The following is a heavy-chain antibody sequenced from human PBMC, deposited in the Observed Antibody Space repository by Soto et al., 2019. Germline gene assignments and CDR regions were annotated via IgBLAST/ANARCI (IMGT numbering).Heavy chain of an antibody. CDR2: IYYRGTT. Sequence: PSETLSLTCTVSGGSVSSSSYYWSWIRQPPGKGLEWIGYIYYRGTTNYNPSLKSRVTISIDTSKNQFSLKLTSVTAADTAVYYCGRVGVLRFLEWSIDHWGQGXLVTVSS. J-gene: IGHJ4*02. V-gene: IGHV4-61*01. CDR3: GRVGVLRFLEWSIDH. D-gene: IGHD3-3*01. CDR1: GGSVSSSSYY.